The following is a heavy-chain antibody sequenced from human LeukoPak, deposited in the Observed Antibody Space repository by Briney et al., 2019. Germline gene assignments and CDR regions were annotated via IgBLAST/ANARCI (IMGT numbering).Heavy chain of an antibody. CDR2: IYSGGST. J-gene: IGHJ6*02. V-gene: IGHV3-66*01. D-gene: IGHD3-10*01. Sequence: GGSLRLSCAVSGFTVSSNYMSWVRQAPGKGLVWVSVIYSGGSTYYADSVKGRFTISRDNSKNTLYLQMDSLRAEDTAVYYCGRDWDYGSGSSGMDVWGQGTTATVSS. CDR1: GFTVSSNY. CDR3: GRDWDYGSGSSGMDV.